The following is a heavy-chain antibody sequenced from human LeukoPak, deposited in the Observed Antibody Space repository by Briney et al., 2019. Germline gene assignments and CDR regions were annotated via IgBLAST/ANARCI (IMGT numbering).Heavy chain of an antibody. CDR3: ARIASPYYYYMDV. J-gene: IGHJ6*03. CDR1: GFTFSSYA. CDR2: ISSNGGST. Sequence: PGGSLRLSCAASGFTFSSYAMHWVRQAPGKGLEYVSAISSNGGSTYYANSVKGRFTISRDNSKNTLYLQMGSLRAEDMAVYYCARIASPYYYYMDVWGKGTTVTISS. V-gene: IGHV3-64*01.